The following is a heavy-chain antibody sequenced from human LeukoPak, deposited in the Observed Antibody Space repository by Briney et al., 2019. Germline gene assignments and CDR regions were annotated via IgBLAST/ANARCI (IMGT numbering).Heavy chain of an antibody. Sequence: GASVKVSCKASGYTFTGYYMHWVRQAPGQGLEWMRWINPNSGGTNYAQKFQGRVTMTRDTSISTAYMELSSLRSDDTAVYYCARVALAYEAIAVAFDYWGQGTLVTVSS. J-gene: IGHJ4*02. CDR3: ARVALAYEAIAVAFDY. D-gene: IGHD6-19*01. V-gene: IGHV1-2*02. CDR2: INPNSGGT. CDR1: GYTFTGYY.